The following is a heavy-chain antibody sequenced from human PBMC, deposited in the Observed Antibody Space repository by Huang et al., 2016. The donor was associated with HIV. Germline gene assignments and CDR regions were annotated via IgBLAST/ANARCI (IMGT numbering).Heavy chain of an antibody. CDR3: ARGFSSWPNSDY. Sequence: QVQLVQSGSESKKPGASVKVSCKASGYTFTNYAMNWVRQAPGQGLEWMGWINTGRFVFSLDTSVSTAYLQISSLKAEDTAMYYCARGFSSWPNSDYWGQGTLVTVSS. D-gene: IGHD6-13*01. V-gene: IGHV7-4-1*02. CDR2: IN. CDR1: GYTFTNYA. J-gene: IGHJ4*02.